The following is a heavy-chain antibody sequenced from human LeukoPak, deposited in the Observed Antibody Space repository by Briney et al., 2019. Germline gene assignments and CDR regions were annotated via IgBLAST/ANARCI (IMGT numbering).Heavy chain of an antibody. CDR3: ARGGAYYYDSSGYMFDY. J-gene: IGHJ4*02. CDR2: IYHSGST. Sequence: SETLSLTCAVSGGSISSGGYSWSWIRQPPGKGLEWIGYIYHSGSTYYNPSLKSRVTISVDRSKNQFSLKLSPVTAADTAVYYCARGGAYYYDSSGYMFDYWGQGTLVTVSS. D-gene: IGHD3-22*01. CDR1: GGSISSGGYS. V-gene: IGHV4-30-2*01.